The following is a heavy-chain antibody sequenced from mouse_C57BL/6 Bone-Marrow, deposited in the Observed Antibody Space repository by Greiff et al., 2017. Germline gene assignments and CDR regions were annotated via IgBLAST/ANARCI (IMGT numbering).Heavy chain of an antibody. Sequence: QVHVKQPGAELVKPGASVKLSCKASGYTFTSYWMHWVKQRPGRGLEWIGRIDPNSGGTKYNEKFKSKATLTVDKPSSTAYMQLSSLTSEDSAVYYCARCGWLLRFYYFDYWGQGTTLTVSS. CDR3: ARCGWLLRFYYFDY. D-gene: IGHD2-3*01. CDR1: GYTFTSYW. J-gene: IGHJ2*01. CDR2: IDPNSGGT. V-gene: IGHV1-72*01.